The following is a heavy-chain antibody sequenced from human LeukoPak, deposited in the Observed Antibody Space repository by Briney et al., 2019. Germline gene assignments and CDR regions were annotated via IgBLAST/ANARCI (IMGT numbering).Heavy chain of an antibody. CDR1: GYTFTSYD. D-gene: IGHD6-13*01. CDR2: MNPNSGNT. CDR3: ARGLRAAAGKYYFDY. J-gene: IGHJ4*02. V-gene: IGHV1-8*01. Sequence: ASVKVSCKASGYTFTSYDINWVRQATGQGLEWMGWMNPNSGNTDYAQKFQGRVTMTRNTSISTAYMELSSLRSEDTAVYYCARGLRAAAGKYYFDYWGQGTLVTVSS.